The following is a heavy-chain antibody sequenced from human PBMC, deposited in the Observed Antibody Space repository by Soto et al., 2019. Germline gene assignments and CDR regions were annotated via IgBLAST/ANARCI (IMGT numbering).Heavy chain of an antibody. CDR3: ARDLGGWPDY. D-gene: IGHD2-15*01. CDR2: IIPILGIA. Sequence: EASVKVSCKASGGTFSSFTIGWVRQAPGQGLEWMGRIIPILGIANYAQKFQGRVTITRDTSASTAYMELSSLRSEDTAVYYCARDLGGWPDYWGQGTLVTVS. J-gene: IGHJ4*02. CDR1: GGTFSSFT. V-gene: IGHV1-69*04.